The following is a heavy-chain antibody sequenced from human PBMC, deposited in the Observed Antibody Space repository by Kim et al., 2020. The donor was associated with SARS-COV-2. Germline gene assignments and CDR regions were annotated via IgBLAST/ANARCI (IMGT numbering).Heavy chain of an antibody. J-gene: IGHJ5*02. D-gene: IGHD1-1*01. CDR3: ARAERATWNWFDP. Sequence: GGSLRLSCAASGFTVSTDYMAWVRQAPGKGLDWVAFIYSGGSTYYADSVKGRFTISRDNSKNTLYLQMNSLRADDTAVYYCARAERATWNWFDPWGQGTLVTVSS. CDR1: GFTVSTDY. CDR2: IYSGGST. V-gene: IGHV3-53*01.